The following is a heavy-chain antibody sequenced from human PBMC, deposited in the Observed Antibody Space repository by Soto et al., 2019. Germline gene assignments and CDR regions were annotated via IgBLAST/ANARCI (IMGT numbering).Heavy chain of an antibody. V-gene: IGHV4-59*01. J-gene: IGHJ5*02. Sequence: QVQLQESGPGLVKPSETLSLTCTVSGGSISSFYWSWIRQPPGKGLEWIGYIYYSGSTNYNPSLKSRVTISVDTSKNQFSLKLSSVTAADPAVYYCARDLRSRLYSNYDNWFDPWGQGTLVTVSS. CDR3: ARDLRSRLYSNYDNWFDP. CDR1: GGSISSFY. D-gene: IGHD4-4*01. CDR2: IYYSGST.